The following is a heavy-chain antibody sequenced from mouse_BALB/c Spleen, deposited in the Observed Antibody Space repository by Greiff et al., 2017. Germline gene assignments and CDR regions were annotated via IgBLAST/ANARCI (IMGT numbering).Heavy chain of an antibody. CDR1: GYTFTSYW. D-gene: IGHD2-4*01. Sequence: VQLQQSGAELARPGASVKLSCKASGYTFTSYWMQWVKQRPGQGLEWIGAIYPGDGDTRYTQKFKGKATLTADKSSSTAYMQLSSLASEDSAVYYCARSHDYGMDYWGQGTSVTVSS. J-gene: IGHJ4*01. V-gene: IGHV1-87*01. CDR2: IYPGDGDT. CDR3: ARSHDYGMDY.